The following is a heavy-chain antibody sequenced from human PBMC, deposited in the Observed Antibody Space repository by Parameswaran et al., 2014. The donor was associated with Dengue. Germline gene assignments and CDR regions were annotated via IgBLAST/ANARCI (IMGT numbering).Heavy chain of an antibody. D-gene: IGHD2-2*01. CDR1: GYTFTSYA. Sequence: PGASVKVSCKASGYTFTSYAMHWVRQAPGQRLEWMGWINAGNGNTKYSQKFQGRVTITRDTSASTAYMELSSLRSEDTAVYYCARYCSSTSCPSTHAFDIWGQGTMVTVSS. CDR3: ARYCSSTSCPSTHAFDI. J-gene: IGHJ3*02. CDR2: INAGNGNT. V-gene: IGHV1-3*01.